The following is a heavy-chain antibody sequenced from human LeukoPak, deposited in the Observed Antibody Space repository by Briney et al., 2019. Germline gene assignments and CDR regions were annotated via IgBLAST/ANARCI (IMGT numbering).Heavy chain of an antibody. Sequence: GGSLRLSCAASGFTFSSYAMHWVRQAPGKGLEWVALISYDGNNKYYADSVKGRFTISRDNSKNMLYLQMNSLRPEDTAVYYCARVHSSSWYCCSDYWGLGTLVTVSS. CDR2: ISYDGNNK. D-gene: IGHD6-13*01. CDR3: ARVHSSSWYCCSDY. CDR1: GFTFSSYA. V-gene: IGHV3-30-3*01. J-gene: IGHJ4*02.